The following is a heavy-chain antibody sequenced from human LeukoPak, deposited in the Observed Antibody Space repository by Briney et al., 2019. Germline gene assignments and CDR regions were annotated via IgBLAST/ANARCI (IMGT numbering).Heavy chain of an antibody. D-gene: IGHD3-22*01. CDR1: GFTSCDYQ. J-gene: IGHJ4*02. CDR3: AKDIDSSGYIAGGFDY. CDR2: IISGGGTT. V-gene: IGHV3-23*01. Sequence: GGSPRPSSAASGFTSCDYQMNWCTHNPGRGLVGVPSIISGGGTTNYTDSVKGRFTMSRDNSKNTLYLQMNTLRAEDTAVYYCAKDIDSSGYIAGGFDYCGQGTLVTVSS.